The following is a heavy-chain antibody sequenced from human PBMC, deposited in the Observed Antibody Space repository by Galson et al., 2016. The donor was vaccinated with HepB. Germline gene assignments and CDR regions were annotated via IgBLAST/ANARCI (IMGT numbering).Heavy chain of an antibody. D-gene: IGHD6-13*01. J-gene: IGHJ4*02. CDR3: AHRHIVATAPHFDY. CDR1: GFSLSSSGVG. CDR2: IYWDDDK. V-gene: IGHV2-5*02. Sequence: PALVKPTQTLTLTCTLSGFSLSSSGVGVGWIRQPPGKALKWLALIYWDDDKRYSPSLKSRLTITKDTSKNQVVLTMTNMDPVDTATYYCAHRHIVATAPHFDYWGQGKLVTVSS.